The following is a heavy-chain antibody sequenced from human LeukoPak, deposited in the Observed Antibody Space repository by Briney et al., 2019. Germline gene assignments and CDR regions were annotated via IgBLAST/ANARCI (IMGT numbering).Heavy chain of an antibody. CDR1: GFTFSRSG. V-gene: IGHV3-30*02. CDR3: AKVPHSWGLFDS. J-gene: IGHJ4*02. D-gene: IGHD3-16*01. CDR2: IRDDGSTR. Sequence: PGRSLRLSCAASGFTFSRSGLHWVRQAPGKGLEWVTFIRDDGSTRYYAESVKGRFTVSRDNSKNTLYLQMDSLRIEDTAVYYCAKVPHSWGLFDSWGQGTLVTVSS.